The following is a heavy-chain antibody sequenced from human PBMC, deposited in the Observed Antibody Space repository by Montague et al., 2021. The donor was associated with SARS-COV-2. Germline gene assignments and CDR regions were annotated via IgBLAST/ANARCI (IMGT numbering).Heavy chain of an antibody. CDR1: GFSLNTNGMG. J-gene: IGHJ4*02. CDR3: ARYTSRMYGSFGY. CDR2: IYWDDDK. Sequence: VKPTQTLTLTCTVSGFSLNTNGMGVGWIRQPPGEAPAWLALIYWDDDKRYSPSLKTRLTITKDTSRNQVVLTMTNVDPGDTGTYFCARYTSRMYGSFGYWGQGALVSVSS. V-gene: IGHV2-5*02. D-gene: IGHD3-16*02.